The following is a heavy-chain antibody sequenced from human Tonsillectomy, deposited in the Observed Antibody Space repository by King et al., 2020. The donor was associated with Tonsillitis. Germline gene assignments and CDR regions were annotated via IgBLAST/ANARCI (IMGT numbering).Heavy chain of an antibody. CDR2: WLYSGGT. CDR3: SGRPSAKHAFDI. Sequence: LQLQESGPGLVTPLETLALTCTVSGSSISTSTSSWGWVRQPPGKGRQWIGRWLYSGGTFYKPSLRSRVTIFVDTSKNQFSLQLTSVPAADTAVYYCSGRPSAKHAFDIWGQGTMVTVSS. J-gene: IGHJ3*02. V-gene: IGHV4-39*07. CDR1: GSSISTSTSS.